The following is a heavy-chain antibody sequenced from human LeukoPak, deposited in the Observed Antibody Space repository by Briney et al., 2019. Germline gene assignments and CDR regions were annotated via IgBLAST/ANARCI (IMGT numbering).Heavy chain of an antibody. CDR2: IIPIFGTA. Sequence: ASVKVSCKASGGTFTSYAISWVRQAPGQGLQWMGGIIPIFGTANYAQKFQGRVTITADESTSTAYMELSSLRSEDTAVYYCASTERWLQFERYFDYWGQGTLVTVSS. V-gene: IGHV1-69*13. CDR3: ASTERWLQFERYFDY. CDR1: GGTFTSYA. D-gene: IGHD5-24*01. J-gene: IGHJ4*02.